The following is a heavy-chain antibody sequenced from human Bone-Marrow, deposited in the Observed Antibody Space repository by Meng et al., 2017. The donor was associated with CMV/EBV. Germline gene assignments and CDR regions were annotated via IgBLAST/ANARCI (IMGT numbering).Heavy chain of an antibody. V-gene: IGHV4-34*01. CDR3: ARNNWGYAFDI. J-gene: IGHJ3*02. CDR2: INHSGST. Sequence: SETLSLTCAVYGGSFSGYYWSWIRQPPGKGLEWIGEINHSGSTNYNPSLKSRVTISVDTSKNQFSLKLSSVTAADTAVYYCARNNWGYAFDIWGQRTMVTVSS. D-gene: IGHD7-27*01. CDR1: GGSFSGYY.